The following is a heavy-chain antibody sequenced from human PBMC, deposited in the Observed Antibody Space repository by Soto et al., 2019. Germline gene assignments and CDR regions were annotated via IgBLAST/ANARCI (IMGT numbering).Heavy chain of an antibody. D-gene: IGHD6-19*01. CDR2: IYYSGST. CDR1: GGSISSYY. V-gene: IGHV4-59*01. CDR3: ARDRRYSSGWSPPEFDP. J-gene: IGHJ5*02. Sequence: SETLSLTCTVSGGSISSYYWSWIRQPPGKGLEWIGYIYYSGSTNYNPSLKSRVTMTRDTSISTAYMELSRLRSDDTAVYYCARDRRYSSGWSPPEFDPWGQGTLVTVSS.